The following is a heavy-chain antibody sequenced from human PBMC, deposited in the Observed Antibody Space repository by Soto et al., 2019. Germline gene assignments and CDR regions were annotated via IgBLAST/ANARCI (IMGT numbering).Heavy chain of an antibody. D-gene: IGHD3-22*01. V-gene: IGHV1-69*01. CDR3: ARAYYDSSGYYYYFDY. Sequence: QVQLVQSGAEVKKPGSSVKVSCKASGGTFSSYAISWVRQAPGQGLEWMGGIIPIFGTANYAQKFQGRVTITADESTSTAYMELSSLRSDDTALYYCARAYYDSSGYYYYFDYWGQGTLVTVSS. CDR1: GGTFSSYA. J-gene: IGHJ4*02. CDR2: IIPIFGTA.